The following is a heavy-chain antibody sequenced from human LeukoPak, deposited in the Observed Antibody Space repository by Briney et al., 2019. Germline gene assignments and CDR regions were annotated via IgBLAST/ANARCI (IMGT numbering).Heavy chain of an antibody. CDR3: AKDLVEMATIYWFDP. CDR2: SGSVGST. J-gene: IGHJ5*02. D-gene: IGHD5-24*01. Sequence: SGSVGSTYSADSVKRRFTISRDNSKNTLYLQMNSLRAEDTAVYYCAKDLVEMATIYWFDPWGQGTLVTVSS. V-gene: IGHV3-23*01.